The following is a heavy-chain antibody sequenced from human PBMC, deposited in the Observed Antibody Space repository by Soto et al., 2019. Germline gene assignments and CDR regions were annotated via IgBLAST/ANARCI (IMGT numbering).Heavy chain of an antibody. CDR1: GVSFRGYH. D-gene: IGHD3-3*01. J-gene: IGHJ3*02. V-gene: IGHV4-34*01. CDR3: ALAGTIGWGGLDI. CDR2: INHGATT. Sequence: VQLQQWGAGLLKPSETLSLTCAVNGVSFRGYHWTWIRQPPGKGLEWIGEINHGATTTYNLSLESRVTISADMSKKQFSLKRSSVTAADTAVYYCALAGTIGWGGLDIWGQGSMVTVSS.